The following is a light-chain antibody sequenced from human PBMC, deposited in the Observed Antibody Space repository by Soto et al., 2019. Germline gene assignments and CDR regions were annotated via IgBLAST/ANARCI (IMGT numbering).Light chain of an antibody. CDR2: DAS. Sequence: DIQMTKSPSSLTASVGDRVTITYRASQSISGWLAWYQQKPGKAPNLLIYDASSLESGVPSRFSGSGSGTEFTLTISGLQPDDFATYYCQQYETYRTFGQGTKVDIK. V-gene: IGKV1-5*01. CDR3: QQYETYRT. J-gene: IGKJ1*01. CDR1: QSISGW.